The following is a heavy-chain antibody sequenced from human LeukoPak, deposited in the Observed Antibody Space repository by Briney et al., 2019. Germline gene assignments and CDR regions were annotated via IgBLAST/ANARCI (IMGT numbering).Heavy chain of an antibody. V-gene: IGHV4-31*03. CDR3: ARVVCSSTSCYALPGSWFDP. CDR1: GGSFSSGGYY. D-gene: IGHD2-2*01. J-gene: IGHJ5*02. CDR2: IYYSGST. Sequence: SETLSLTCTVSGGSFSSGGYYWSWIRQHPGKGLEWIGYIYYSGSTYYNPSLKSRVTISVDTSKNQFSLKLSSVTAADTAVYYCARVVCSSTSCYALPGSWFDPWGQGTLVTVSS.